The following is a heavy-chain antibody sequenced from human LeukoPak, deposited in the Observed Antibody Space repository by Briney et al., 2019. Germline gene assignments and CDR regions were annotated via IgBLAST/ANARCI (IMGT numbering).Heavy chain of an antibody. V-gene: IGHV1-3*01. J-gene: IGHJ6*02. D-gene: IGHD6-13*01. CDR3: ASEAAGLYYYYGMDV. CDR2: INAGNGNT. CDR1: GYTFTSYA. Sequence: ASVKVSCKASGYTFTSYAMHWVRQAPGQRLEWMGWINAGNGNTKYSQKFQGRVTITRDTSASTAYMELSSLRSEDTAVYYCASEAAGLYYYYGMDVWGQGTTVTVSS.